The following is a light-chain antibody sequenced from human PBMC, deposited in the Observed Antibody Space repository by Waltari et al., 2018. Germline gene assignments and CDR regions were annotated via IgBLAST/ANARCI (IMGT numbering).Light chain of an antibody. Sequence: DIQMTQSPSSLSASVGDRAIIPCRASRGISNSLAWYQQKPGKAPNLLLYDASRLETGVPSRFSGSGSGTDYTLTISSLQPEDFATYYCQQCYGTPYTFGQGTKLEIK. CDR2: DAS. CDR3: QQCYGTPYT. CDR1: RGISNS. J-gene: IGKJ2*01. V-gene: IGKV1-NL1*01.